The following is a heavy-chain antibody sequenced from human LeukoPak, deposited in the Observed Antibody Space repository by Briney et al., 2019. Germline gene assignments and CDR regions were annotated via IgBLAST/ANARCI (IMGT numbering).Heavy chain of an antibody. D-gene: IGHD1-26*01. CDR2: IIPIFGTA. CDR1: GGTFSSYA. CDR3: ARWVVGATGGLSDY. J-gene: IGHJ4*02. Sequence: SVKVSCKASGGTFSSYAISWVRQAPGQGLEWMGGIIPIFGTANYAQKFQGRVTITTDESTSTAYMELSSLRSEDTAVYYCARWVVGATGGLSDYWGQGTLVIVSS. V-gene: IGHV1-69*05.